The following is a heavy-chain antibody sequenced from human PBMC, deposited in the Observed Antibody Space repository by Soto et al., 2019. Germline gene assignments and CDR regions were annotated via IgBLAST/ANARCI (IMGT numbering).Heavy chain of an antibody. Sequence: PSETLCHTCTFAGCSIISYYGNWIRQPPGKGLEWIGYIYYSGSTNYNPSLKSRVTISLDTSKNQFSLNLNSVTAADTAVYYCAGVNSGGYFPRFDYWGQGTLVTVSS. CDR3: AGVNSGGYFPRFDY. D-gene: IGHD1-26*01. V-gene: IGHV4-59*01. J-gene: IGHJ4*02. CDR1: GCSIISYY. CDR2: IYYSGST.